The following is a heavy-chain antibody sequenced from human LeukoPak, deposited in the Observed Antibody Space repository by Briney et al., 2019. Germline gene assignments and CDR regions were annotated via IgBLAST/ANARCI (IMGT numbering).Heavy chain of an antibody. J-gene: IGHJ5*02. CDR2: IYHSGST. V-gene: IGHV4-34*01. CDR1: SGSFSGYF. CDR3: ARESFPIPPFPEYPYPGGFDP. D-gene: IGHD2-2*02. Sequence: PSETLSLTCAVYSGSFSGYFWNWLRQPPGKGLEWIGSIYHSGSTYYNPSLKSRVTISVDTSKNQFSLKLSSVTAADTAVYYCARESFPIPPFPEYPYPGGFDPWGQGTLVTVSS.